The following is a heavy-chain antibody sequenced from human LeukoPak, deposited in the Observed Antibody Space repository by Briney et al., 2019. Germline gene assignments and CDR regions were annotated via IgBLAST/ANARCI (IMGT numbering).Heavy chain of an antibody. J-gene: IGHJ4*02. CDR1: EFTFDDYA. D-gene: IGHD5-12*01. CDR3: AKGMYSGYDLGDYYFDY. V-gene: IGHV3-9*03. Sequence: GGSLRLSCAASEFTFDDYAMHWVRQAPGKGLEWVSGISWNSGSIGYADSVKGRFTISRDNAKNSLYLQMNSLRAEDMALYYCAKGMYSGYDLGDYYFDYWGQGTLVTVSS. CDR2: ISWNSGSI.